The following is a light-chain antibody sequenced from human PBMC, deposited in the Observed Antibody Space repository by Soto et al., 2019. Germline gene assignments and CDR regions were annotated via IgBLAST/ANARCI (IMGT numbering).Light chain of an antibody. CDR2: GAS. CDR1: QSVNSNY. J-gene: IGKJ1*01. V-gene: IGKV3-20*01. CDR3: QQYGRSPWT. Sequence: RVLMQFPGGLSFSPGERAPPSWQASQSVNSNYLAWYQQKLGQAPSLLIYGASSRATGIPDRFSGSGSGTDFTLTISRLEPEDFAVYYCQQYGRSPWTFGQGTKVDNK.